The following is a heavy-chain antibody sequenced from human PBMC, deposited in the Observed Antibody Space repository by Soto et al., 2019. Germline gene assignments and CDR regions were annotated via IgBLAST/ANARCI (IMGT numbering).Heavy chain of an antibody. J-gene: IGHJ4*02. CDR2: IYYTGNT. CDR1: GDSISSYY. V-gene: IGHV4-59*01. CDR3: ARVLLGHFDS. D-gene: IGHD2-8*02. Sequence: QVQLQESGPGLVKPLETLSLTCTVSGDSISSYYWTWIRQPPGRGLEWIGYIYYTGNTNCNPSLKSRVTISLDTSKNQFSLKLTSVTAADTAVYYCARVLLGHFDSWAQGTLVTVSS.